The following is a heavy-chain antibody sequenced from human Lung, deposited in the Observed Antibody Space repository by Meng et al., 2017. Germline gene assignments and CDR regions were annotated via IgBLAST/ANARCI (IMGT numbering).Heavy chain of an antibody. J-gene: IGHJ4*02. CDR1: GFYFNNAW. V-gene: IGHV3-15*01. CDR3: TWDDKAVSDY. D-gene: IGHD1-26*01. CDR2: IKSNTDGGTA. Sequence: EVDLVESGGDCVKPGGSLRFSCAASGFYFNNAWMSWVRQAPGKGLEWVGRIKSNTDGGTAEYAAPVTGRFTISRDDSKSTLYLQMSGLRIDDTGVYYCTWDDKAVSDYWGQGTLVTVSS.